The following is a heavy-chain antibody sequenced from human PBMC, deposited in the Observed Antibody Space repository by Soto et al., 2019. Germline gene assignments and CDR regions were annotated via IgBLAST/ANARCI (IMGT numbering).Heavy chain of an antibody. D-gene: IGHD6-19*01. V-gene: IGHV4-30-2*01. CDR3: ARVKYSSPPDY. Sequence: SETLSLTCAVSGGSVSSGGYSWSWIRQPPGKGLEWIGYIYHSGSTYYNPSLKSRVTISLDTSKNQFSLKLSSVTAADTAVYYCARVKYSSPPDYWGQGTLVTSPQ. CDR1: GGSVSSGGYS. J-gene: IGHJ4*02. CDR2: IYHSGST.